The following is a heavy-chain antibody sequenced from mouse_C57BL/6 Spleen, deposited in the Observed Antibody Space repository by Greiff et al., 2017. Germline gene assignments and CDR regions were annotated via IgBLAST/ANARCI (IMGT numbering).Heavy chain of an antibody. CDR1: GFNIKNTY. CDR2: IDPANGHT. CDR3: ARPIYYDYDGYAMDY. V-gene: IGHV14-3*01. D-gene: IGHD2-4*01. J-gene: IGHJ4*01. Sequence: EVQLQESVAELVRPGASVKLSCTASGFNIKNTYMHWVKQRPEQGLEWIGRIDPANGHTKYAPKFQGKATITADTSSNTAYLQLSSLTSEDTAIYYCARPIYYDYDGYAMDYWGQGTSVTVSS.